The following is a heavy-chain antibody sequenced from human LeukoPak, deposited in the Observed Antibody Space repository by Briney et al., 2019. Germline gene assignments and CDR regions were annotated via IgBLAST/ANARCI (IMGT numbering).Heavy chain of an antibody. V-gene: IGHV3-74*03. CDR2: ILADGTTT. CDR3: ARGNYGFDY. Sequence: GGSLRLSCAASGFIFSDYEMYWVRQAPGKGLVWVSRILADGTTTMYADSVKGRFTISRDNAKNTLYLQMNSLRAEDTAAYYRARGNYGFDYWGQGTLVIVSS. D-gene: IGHD1-7*01. J-gene: IGHJ4*02. CDR1: GFIFSDYE.